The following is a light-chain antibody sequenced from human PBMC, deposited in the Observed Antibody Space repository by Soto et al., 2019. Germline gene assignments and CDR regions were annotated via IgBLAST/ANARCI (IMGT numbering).Light chain of an antibody. Sequence: IQMTQSPSSLSASVGDRVTIICQACQDITNYLNWYQQKPGKAPNLLIHDSSNLETGVPSRFSGSGTGTYFSFTISSLQPEDIATYYCQQYDTLPLTFGQGTRLEIK. CDR1: QDITNY. J-gene: IGKJ5*01. V-gene: IGKV1-33*01. CDR2: DSS. CDR3: QQYDTLPLT.